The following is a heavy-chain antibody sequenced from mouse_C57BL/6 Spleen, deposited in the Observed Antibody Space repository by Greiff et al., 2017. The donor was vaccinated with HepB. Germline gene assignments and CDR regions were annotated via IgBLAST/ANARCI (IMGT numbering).Heavy chain of an antibody. Sequence: VQLQQSGPELVKPGASVKISCKASGYAFSSSWMNWVKQRPGKGLEWIGRIYPGAGDTNYHGKCKGKATLTADKSSSTAYMQLSSLTSVDSAVYFAATSGPYWGQGALVTVSA. CDR2: IYPGAGDT. V-gene: IGHV1-82*01. CDR3: ATSGPY. D-gene: IGHD4-1*01. J-gene: IGHJ3*01. CDR1: GYAFSSSW.